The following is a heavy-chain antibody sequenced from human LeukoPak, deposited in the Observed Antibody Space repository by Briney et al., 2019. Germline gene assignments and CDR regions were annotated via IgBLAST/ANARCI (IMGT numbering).Heavy chain of an antibody. J-gene: IGHJ4*02. CDR3: ARGTEMTSFTGYCSFDY. V-gene: IGHV4-31*03. Sequence: PSQTLSLTCTVSGGSISSGGYYWSWIRQHPGKGLEWIGYIYYSGSTYYNPSLKSRVTISVDTSNNRFSLKLTSLTAADTAVYYCARGTEMTSFTGYCSFDYWGRGSLVTVSS. CDR1: GGSISSGGYY. D-gene: IGHD3-9*01. CDR2: IYYSGST.